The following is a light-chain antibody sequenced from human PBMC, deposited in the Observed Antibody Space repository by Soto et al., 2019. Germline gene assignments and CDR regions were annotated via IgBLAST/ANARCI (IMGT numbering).Light chain of an antibody. J-gene: IGKJ3*01. CDR3: KEANSFPPT. CDR2: AAS. CDR1: QGISSW. V-gene: IGKV1-12*01. Sequence: DIQMTQSPSSVSASVGDRVTITCRASQGISSWLAWYQQKPGKAPKLLIYAASSLQSGVPSRVSGSASGTEFTLTITDLQPEDFATYYCKEANSFPPTFGPGTKVDIK.